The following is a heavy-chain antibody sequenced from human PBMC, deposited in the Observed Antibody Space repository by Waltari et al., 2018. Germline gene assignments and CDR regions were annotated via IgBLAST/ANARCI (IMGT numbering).Heavy chain of an antibody. V-gene: IGHV1-69*04. D-gene: IGHD5-12*01. CDR3: ARSTSGYSGYGARFDY. CDR2: IIPILGIA. Sequence: QVQLVQSGAEVKKPGSSVKVSCKASGGTFSSYAISWVRQAPGQGLEWMGGIIPILGIANYAQKFQGRVTITADESTSTAYMELSSLRSEDTAAYYCARSTSGYSGYGARFDYWGQGTLVTVSS. CDR1: GGTFSSYA. J-gene: IGHJ4*02.